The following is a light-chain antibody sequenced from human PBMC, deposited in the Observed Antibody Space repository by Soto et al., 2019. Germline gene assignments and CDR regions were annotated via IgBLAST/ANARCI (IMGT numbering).Light chain of an antibody. CDR1: ESITTR. Sequence: DIQMTQSPSTLSASVGDRVTITCRASESITTRLAWYQQRPGKAPNLLIYMASSLESGVPSRFSGRGSGTEFTLNISSLQPDDFATYYCQQYNSYPWTFGQGTKVDIK. CDR2: MAS. J-gene: IGKJ1*01. CDR3: QQYNSYPWT. V-gene: IGKV1-5*03.